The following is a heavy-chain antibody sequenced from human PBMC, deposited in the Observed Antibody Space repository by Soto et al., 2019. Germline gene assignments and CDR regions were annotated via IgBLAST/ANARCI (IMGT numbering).Heavy chain of an antibody. Sequence: QVQLVESGGGVVQPGRSLRLSCAASGFTFSSYAMHWVRQAPGKGLEWVAVISYDGSNKYYADSVKGRFTIPRDNSRNRLYXXIXRXXAEDTPVYYCARDLIVLVPAAPIGRVYYYYYGLDVWGPGTTVTVSS. V-gene: IGHV3-30-3*01. CDR2: ISYDGSNK. D-gene: IGHD2-2*01. CDR1: GFTFSSYA. J-gene: IGHJ6*02. CDR3: ARDLIVLVPAAPIGRVYYYYYGLDV.